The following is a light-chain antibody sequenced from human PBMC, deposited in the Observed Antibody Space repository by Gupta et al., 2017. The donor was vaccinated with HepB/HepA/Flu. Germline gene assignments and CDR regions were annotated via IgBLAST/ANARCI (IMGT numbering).Light chain of an antibody. Sequence: VLPQSPCTLSLSPGESASLSCRASQSVGSSHLAWYQQKPGQAPRLLIYGASSRATGVPYKFSGSGSGTDFTLTISSLQPEDVAVYYCQKDNNAPYTFGQGTKLEIK. CDR3: QKDNNAPYT. V-gene: IGKV3-20*01. CDR1: QSVGSSH. J-gene: IGKJ2*01. CDR2: GAS.